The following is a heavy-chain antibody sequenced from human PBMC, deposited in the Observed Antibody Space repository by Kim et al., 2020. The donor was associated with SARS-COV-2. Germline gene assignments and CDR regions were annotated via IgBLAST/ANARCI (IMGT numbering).Heavy chain of an antibody. V-gene: IGHV5-51*01. CDR3: ARWDQGGSIFSLDAFDF. CDR1: GYSFSLYW. Sequence: GESLKISCNGSGYSFSLYWIGWVRQMPGKGLEWMGIIYPGDSRTKYSPSFQGQVTISADRSIGSAYLQWDSLKASDTGTYFCARWDQGGSIFSLDAFDFWGQGTTVTVSS. CDR2: IYPGDSRT. J-gene: IGHJ3*01. D-gene: IGHD3-9*01.